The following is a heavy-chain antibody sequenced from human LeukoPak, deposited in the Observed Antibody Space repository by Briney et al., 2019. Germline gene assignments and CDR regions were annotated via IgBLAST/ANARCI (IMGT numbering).Heavy chain of an antibody. Sequence: PGGSLRLSCAASGFTFSSYSMNWVRQAPGKGLEWVSSISRSSSYIYYADSVKGRFTISRDNAKNSLYLQMNSLRAEDTAVYYCARRCSSTSCFDYWGQGTLVTVSS. D-gene: IGHD2-2*01. V-gene: IGHV3-21*01. CDR1: GFTFSSYS. J-gene: IGHJ4*02. CDR3: ARRCSSTSCFDY. CDR2: ISRSSSYI.